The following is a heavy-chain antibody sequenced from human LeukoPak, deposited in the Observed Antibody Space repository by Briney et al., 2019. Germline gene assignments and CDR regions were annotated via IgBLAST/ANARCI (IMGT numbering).Heavy chain of an antibody. Sequence: GGSLRLSCATSGFTFNYYWMSWVRQAPGKGLEWVAIISQDGSEKYYVDSVRGRFTISRDNAKNSLYLQMNSLRAEDTAVYYCAKKGSRIAAAGPYFDYWGQGTLVTVSS. CDR1: GFTFNYYW. V-gene: IGHV3-7*02. D-gene: IGHD6-13*01. CDR2: ISQDGSEK. CDR3: AKKGSRIAAAGPYFDY. J-gene: IGHJ4*02.